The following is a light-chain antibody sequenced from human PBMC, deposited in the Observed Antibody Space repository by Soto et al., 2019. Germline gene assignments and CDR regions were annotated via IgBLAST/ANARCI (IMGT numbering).Light chain of an antibody. CDR2: EGS. V-gene: IGLV2-14*02. J-gene: IGLJ1*01. CDR3: SSYAGSSNV. CDR1: NSDIGTYNL. Sequence: QSALTQPAAVSGSPGQSITISCIGSNSDIGTYNLVSWYRQHPGKVPKLLIYEGSRRPSGISNRFSGSKSGNTASLTISGLQAEDEADYYCSSYAGSSNVFGTGTKVTVL.